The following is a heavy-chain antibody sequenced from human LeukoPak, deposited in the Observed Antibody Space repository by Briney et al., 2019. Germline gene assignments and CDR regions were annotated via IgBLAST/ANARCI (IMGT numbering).Heavy chain of an antibody. J-gene: IGHJ3*02. CDR3: AKSFGIWSGFDAFDI. CDR2: IRYDGSNK. CDR1: GFTFSSYG. V-gene: IGHV3-30*02. D-gene: IGHD3-3*01. Sequence: GGSLRLSCAASGFTFSSYGMHWVRQAPGKGLEWVAFIRYDGSNKYYADSVKGRFTISRDNSKNTLYLQMNSLRAEDTAVYYCAKSFGIWSGFDAFDIWGQGTMVTVSS.